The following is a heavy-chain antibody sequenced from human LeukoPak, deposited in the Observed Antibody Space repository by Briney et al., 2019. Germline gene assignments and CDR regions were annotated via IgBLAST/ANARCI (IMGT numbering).Heavy chain of an antibody. Sequence: PGGSLRLSCAASGFTFSSYSMNWVRQAPGKGLEWDSSISSSSSYIYYADSVKGRFTISRDNAKNSLYLQMNSLRAEDTAVYYCARDLEMATPDADYWGQGTLVTVSS. CDR3: ARDLEMATPDADY. CDR2: ISSSSSYI. J-gene: IGHJ4*02. D-gene: IGHD5-24*01. V-gene: IGHV3-21*01. CDR1: GFTFSSYS.